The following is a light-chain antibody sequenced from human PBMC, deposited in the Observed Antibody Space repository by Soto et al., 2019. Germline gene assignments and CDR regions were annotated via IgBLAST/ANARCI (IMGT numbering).Light chain of an antibody. V-gene: IGKV3-20*01. Sequence: DIVLTQSPGTLSLSPGDRATLSCRTSRFVSNYYVAWYQQRPGQAPRLLIYAASSRATDIPDRFSGSGSGTYFTLTISRLAPEDFAVYYCQHYADSPPVLTFGPGTKVEI. J-gene: IGKJ3*01. CDR1: RFVSNYY. CDR2: AAS. CDR3: QHYADSPPVLT.